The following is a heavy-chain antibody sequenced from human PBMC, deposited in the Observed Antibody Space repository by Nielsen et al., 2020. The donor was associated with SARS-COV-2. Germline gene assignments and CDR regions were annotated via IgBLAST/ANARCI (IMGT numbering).Heavy chain of an antibody. CDR2: ISWNSGSI. CDR3: ARDWSRAFDV. Sequence: SLKISCAASGFTFDDYAMHWVRQAPGKGLEWVSGISWNSGSIGYADSVKGRFTISRDNAKNSMSLQMNSLRVEDTAVYYCARDWSRAFDVWGQGTMFTVSS. V-gene: IGHV3-9*01. CDR1: GFTFDDYA. J-gene: IGHJ3*01.